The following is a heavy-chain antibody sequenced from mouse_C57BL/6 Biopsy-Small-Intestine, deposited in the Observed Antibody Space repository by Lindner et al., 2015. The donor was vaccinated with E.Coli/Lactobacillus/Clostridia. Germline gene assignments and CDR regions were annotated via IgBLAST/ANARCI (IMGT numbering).Heavy chain of an antibody. CDR3: AVYGSSSSYWYFDV. J-gene: IGHJ1*03. D-gene: IGHD1-1*01. CDR1: GYALSSSW. V-gene: IGHV1-82*01. CDR2: INPGDGDT. Sequence: VQLQESGPELVKPGASVKISCKASGYALSSSWMNWVKQRPGKGLEWIGRINPGDGDTNYNGKFKGKATMTVDKSSSTAYMQLSSLTSEDSAVYFCAVYGSSSSYWYFDVWGTGTTVTVSS.